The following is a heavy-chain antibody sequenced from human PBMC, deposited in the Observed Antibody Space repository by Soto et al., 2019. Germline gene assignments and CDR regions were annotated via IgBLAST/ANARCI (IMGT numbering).Heavy chain of an antibody. D-gene: IGHD3-10*01. J-gene: IGHJ4*02. CDR1: GYTFTYNA. Sequence: ASVKVSCKASGYTFTYNAIHWVRQAPGQRPEWMGWIDPNNGRTKYSGKFQGRFTIARDTSANTAYMELTSLTSEDTTVYYCARGRWTQTTADYFLDYWGQGTLVTVSS. V-gene: IGHV1-3*01. CDR2: IDPNNGRT. CDR3: ARGRWTQTTADYFLDY.